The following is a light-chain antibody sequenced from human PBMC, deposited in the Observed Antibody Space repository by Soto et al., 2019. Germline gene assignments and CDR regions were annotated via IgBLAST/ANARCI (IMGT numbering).Light chain of an antibody. V-gene: IGLV4-69*01. J-gene: IGLJ2*01. CDR1: SAHSLFA. CDR2: LNNDGSH. Sequence: QSVLTQSPSASASLGASVKLTCTLSSAHSLFAIAWHQQQPDKGPRFLMKLNNDGSHTKGDRIPDRFSGSSSGAERYLTISSLQSEDEDDYYCQTGGSGIIFGGGTKLTVL. CDR3: QTGGSGII.